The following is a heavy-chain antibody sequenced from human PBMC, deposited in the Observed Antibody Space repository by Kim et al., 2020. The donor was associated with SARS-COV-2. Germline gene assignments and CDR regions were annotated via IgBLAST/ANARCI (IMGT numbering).Heavy chain of an antibody. CDR3: ASGYSYGQNDY. J-gene: IGHJ4*02. CDR2: T. D-gene: IGHD5-18*01. V-gene: IGHV3-11*03. Sequence: TNYADSVKGRFTSSRDNAKNSLYLQMNSLRAEDTAVYYCASGYSYGQNDYWGQGTLVTVSS.